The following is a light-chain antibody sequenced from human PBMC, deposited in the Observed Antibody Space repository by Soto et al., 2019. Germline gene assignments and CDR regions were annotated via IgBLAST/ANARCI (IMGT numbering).Light chain of an antibody. CDR2: DVF. J-gene: IGLJ1*01. Sequence: QSALTQPRSVSGSPGQSVTISCTGTSRDVGGYNFVSWYQQYPDKSPKLMIYDVFKRPSGVPDRFSGSKSGNTASLTISGLQAEDEADYYCCSYACTYALYVFGTGTELTVL. CDR1: SRDVGGYNF. V-gene: IGLV2-11*01. CDR3: CSYACTYALYV.